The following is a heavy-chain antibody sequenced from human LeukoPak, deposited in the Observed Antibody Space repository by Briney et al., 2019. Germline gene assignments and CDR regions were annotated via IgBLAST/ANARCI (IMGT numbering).Heavy chain of an antibody. V-gene: IGHV3-30-3*01. CDR1: GFTFSSYA. CDR2: ISYDGSNK. D-gene: IGHD3-10*01. CDR3: ARGGYGSKMPFDY. J-gene: IGHJ4*02. Sequence: PGGSLRLSCAASGFTFSSYAMHWVRQAPGKGLEWVAVISYDGSNKYYADSVKGRFTISRDNSKNTLYLQMNSLRAEDTAVYYCARGGYGSKMPFDYWGQGTLVTVSS.